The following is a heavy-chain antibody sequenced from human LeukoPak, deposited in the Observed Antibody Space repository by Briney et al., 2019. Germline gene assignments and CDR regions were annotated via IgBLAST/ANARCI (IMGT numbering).Heavy chain of an antibody. CDR1: GFSLSTSGVG. J-gene: IGHJ3*02. CDR2: IYWDDDK. Sequence: SGPTLENPTQTLTLTCSFAGFSLSTSGVGVGWVRQPPGKALEWLALIYWDDDKRYSPSLKSRLSITKDTSKNQVVLTKTNMDPVDTATYYCAHMSPLDAFDIWGQGTMVTVSS. CDR3: AHMSPLDAFDI. V-gene: IGHV2-5*02.